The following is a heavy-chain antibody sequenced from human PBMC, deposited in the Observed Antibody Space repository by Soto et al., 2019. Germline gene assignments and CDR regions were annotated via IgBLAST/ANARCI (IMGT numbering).Heavy chain of an antibody. CDR2: IGGSGTGFNT. Sequence: EVQLLESGGGLVRPGGSLRLSCAASGFTFSSYPMKWVRQGPGKWLEWVSTIGGSGTGFNTDYADSVKGRFVISRDNSKNPVYLQMNSLRAEDTALYYCARVAPYCSTTTCYIDSWGQGTLVTVSS. D-gene: IGHD2-2*01. CDR3: ARVAPYCSTTTCYIDS. CDR1: GFTFSSYP. J-gene: IGHJ4*02. V-gene: IGHV3-23*01.